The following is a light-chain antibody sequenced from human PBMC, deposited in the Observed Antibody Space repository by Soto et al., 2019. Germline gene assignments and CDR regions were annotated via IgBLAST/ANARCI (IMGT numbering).Light chain of an antibody. V-gene: IGKV3-20*01. CDR2: GAS. J-gene: IGKJ4*01. Sequence: EIVLTQSPGTLSLSPGERATLSCRASQSVGRNYLAWYKQKPGQAPRLLIYGASSRATGIPDTFSGSGSGTDFTLTISRLEPEDFAVYYCQQYASSPLTFGRGTKVEIK. CDR1: QSVGRNY. CDR3: QQYASSPLT.